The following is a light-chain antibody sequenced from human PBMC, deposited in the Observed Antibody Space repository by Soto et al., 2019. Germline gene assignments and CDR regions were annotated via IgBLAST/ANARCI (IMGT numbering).Light chain of an antibody. CDR2: DAS. Sequence: EIVLTQFPATLSLSPGERATLSCRASQGVGSYLAWYQQKPGQAPRLLIYDASHRATDIPARFSGSGSGTDFTLTISRLEPEDFAVYYCQQYGSSLLTFGGGTKVEIK. V-gene: IGKV3-20*01. J-gene: IGKJ4*01. CDR3: QQYGSSLLT. CDR1: QGVGSY.